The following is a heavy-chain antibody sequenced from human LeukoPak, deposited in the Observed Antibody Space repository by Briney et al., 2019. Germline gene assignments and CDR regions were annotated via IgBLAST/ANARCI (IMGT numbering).Heavy chain of an antibody. V-gene: IGHV4-59*08. Sequence: PSETLSLTCTVSGGSISSYYWSWIRQPPGKGPEWIGYIYYSGSTNYNPSLKSRVTISVDTSKNQFSLKLSSVTAADTAVCYCSRLLGKYGITGTQWVYYYYGMDVWGQGTTVTVSS. CDR3: SRLLGKYGITGTQWVYYYYGMDV. CDR1: GGSISSYY. J-gene: IGHJ6*02. D-gene: IGHD1-7*01. CDR2: IYYSGST.